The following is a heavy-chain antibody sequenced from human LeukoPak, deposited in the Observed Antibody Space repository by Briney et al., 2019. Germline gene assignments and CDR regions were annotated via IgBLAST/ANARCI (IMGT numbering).Heavy chain of an antibody. CDR3: ARGTVVDYFDY. D-gene: IGHD4-23*01. Sequence: GGSLRLSCAASRFTFSNYEMNWVRQAPGKGLEWVSYTSGGSSTIYYADSVKGRFTIFRDNTNNSLYLQMNSLRAEDTAVYYCARGTVVDYFDYWGQGTLVTVSS. CDR2: TSGGSSTI. CDR1: RFTFSNYE. V-gene: IGHV3-48*03. J-gene: IGHJ4*02.